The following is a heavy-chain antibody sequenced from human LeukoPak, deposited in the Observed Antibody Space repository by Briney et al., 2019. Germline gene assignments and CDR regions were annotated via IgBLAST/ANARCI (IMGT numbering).Heavy chain of an antibody. J-gene: IGHJ3*02. CDR3: ARDPNCSSTSCYKGKPDAFDI. D-gene: IGHD2-2*02. Sequence: SQTLSLTCTVSGGSISSGSYYWRWIRQPAGKGLEWIGRIYTSGSTNYNPSLKSRVTISVDTSKNQFSLKLSSVTAADTAVYYCARDPNCSSTSCYKGKPDAFDIWGQGTMVTVSS. CDR2: IYTSGST. V-gene: IGHV4-61*02. CDR1: GGSISSGSYY.